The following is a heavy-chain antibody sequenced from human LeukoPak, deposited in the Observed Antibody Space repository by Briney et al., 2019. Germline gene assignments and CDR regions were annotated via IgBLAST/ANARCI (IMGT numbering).Heavy chain of an antibody. CDR3: ASTLDYGDFPGAFDI. CDR1: GGSITQTNY. D-gene: IGHD4-17*01. Sequence: SGTLSLTCDVSGGSITQTNYWTWVRQPPGKGLEWIGEVNLQGSTNYNPSLMRRVAISVDTSKNQFSLKLSSVTAADTAVYYCASTLDYGDFPGAFDIWGQGTMVTVSS. V-gene: IGHV4-4*02. CDR2: VNLQGST. J-gene: IGHJ3*02.